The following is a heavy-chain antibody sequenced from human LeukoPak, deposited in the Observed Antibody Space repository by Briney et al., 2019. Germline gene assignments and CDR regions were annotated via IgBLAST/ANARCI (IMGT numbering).Heavy chain of an antibody. V-gene: IGHV4-4*07. D-gene: IGHD2-2*01. CDR3: ASRSSSWAFDI. CDR1: GGFISSYS. Sequence: SETLSLTCTVSGGFISSYSWTWIRQPAGKGLEWIGRIYTSGSTNYNPSLKSRVTMSVDTSKNQFSLKLSSVTAADTAVYYCASRSSSWAFDIWGQGTMVTVSS. CDR2: IYTSGST. J-gene: IGHJ3*02.